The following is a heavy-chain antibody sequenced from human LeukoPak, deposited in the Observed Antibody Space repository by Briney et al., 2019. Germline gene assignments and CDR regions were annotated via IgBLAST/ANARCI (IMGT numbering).Heavy chain of an antibody. CDR3: ARAPVYSSSWYEGAFDI. D-gene: IGHD6-13*01. Sequence: GASVKVSCKASGYTFTSYGISWVRQAPGQGLEWMGWISAYNGNTNYAQKLQGRVTMTTDTSTSTAYMELRSLRSDDTAVYYCARAPVYSSSWYEGAFDIWGQGTMVTVSS. CDR1: GYTFTSYG. J-gene: IGHJ3*02. V-gene: IGHV1-18*01. CDR2: ISAYNGNT.